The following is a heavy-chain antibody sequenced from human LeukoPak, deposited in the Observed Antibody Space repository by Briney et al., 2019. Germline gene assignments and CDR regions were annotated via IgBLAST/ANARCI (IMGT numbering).Heavy chain of an antibody. Sequence: GGSLRLPCAASGFTSTNYAMNWVRQAPGKGREWVSVLIGSSGSTDYAASVKGRFTISRANSKNTVFLQMNSLSAEDTAIYYCAKGAYDYIEIGYFDSWGQGTLVTVSS. J-gene: IGHJ4*02. CDR3: AKGAYDYIEIGYFDS. V-gene: IGHV3-23*01. CDR1: GFTSTNYA. CDR2: LIGSSGST. D-gene: IGHD5-12*01.